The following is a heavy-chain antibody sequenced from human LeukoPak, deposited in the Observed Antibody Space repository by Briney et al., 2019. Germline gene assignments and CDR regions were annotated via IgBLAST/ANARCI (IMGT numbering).Heavy chain of an antibody. V-gene: IGHV1-2*02. CDR2: INPNSGGT. D-gene: IGHD2-2*01. Sequence: GASVKVSCKASGYTFTSYGISWVRQAPGQGLEWTGWINPNSGGTNYAQKFQGRVTMTRDTSISTAYMELSRLRSDDTAVYYCARVVVPAAMTPDWFDPWGQGTLVTVSS. CDR3: ARVVVPAAMTPDWFDP. CDR1: GYTFTSYG. J-gene: IGHJ5*02.